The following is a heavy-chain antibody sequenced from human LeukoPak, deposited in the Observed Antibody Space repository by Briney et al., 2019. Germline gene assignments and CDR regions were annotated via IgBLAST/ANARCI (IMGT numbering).Heavy chain of an antibody. Sequence: GGSLRLSGAASGFTFSSYSMNWVRQAPGKGLEWVSSISSSSSYIYYADSVKGRFTISRDNAKNSLYLQMNSLRAEDTAVYYCARDEDSSGYCDYWGQGTLVTVSS. V-gene: IGHV3-21*01. CDR2: ISSSSSYI. CDR1: GFTFSSYS. D-gene: IGHD3-22*01. CDR3: ARDEDSSGYCDY. J-gene: IGHJ4*02.